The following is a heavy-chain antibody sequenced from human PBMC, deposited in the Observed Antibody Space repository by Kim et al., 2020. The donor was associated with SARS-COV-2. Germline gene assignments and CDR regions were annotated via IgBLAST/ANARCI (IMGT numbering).Heavy chain of an antibody. CDR2: I. D-gene: IGHD3-10*01. V-gene: IGHV3-9*01. J-gene: IGHJ4*02. Sequence: IVYADSVRGRFTISRDNPSNSLDLKMNSLGTEDTAFYYCAKDDGSGSLDCWGQGTLVTVSS. CDR3: AKDDGSGSLDC.